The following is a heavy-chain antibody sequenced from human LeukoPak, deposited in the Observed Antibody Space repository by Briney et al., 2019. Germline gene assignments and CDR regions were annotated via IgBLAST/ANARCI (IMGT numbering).Heavy chain of an antibody. V-gene: IGHV3-7*03. CDR3: AKGSIYGDYGDFDH. J-gene: IGHJ4*02. CDR1: GLTFSRDW. D-gene: IGHD4-17*01. CDR2: IRQDGGET. Sequence: PGGSLRLSCEASGLTFSRDWMGWVRQAPGKGLEWVANIRQDGGETYYGDSVKGRFIISRDNAKNSLFLQMNSLRADDTAVYYCAKGSIYGDYGDFDHWGQGTLVTVSS.